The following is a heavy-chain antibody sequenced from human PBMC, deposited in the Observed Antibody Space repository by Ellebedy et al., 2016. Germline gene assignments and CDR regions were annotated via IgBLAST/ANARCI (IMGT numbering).Heavy chain of an antibody. CDR1: GFTFSGYY. Sequence: GGSLRLSXAASGFTFSGYYMTWIRQSPGKGLERVSYISSSSSYTNYADSVKGRFTISRDNAKKSLHLQMDSLRVEDTAFYYCARLYGGGGHFFPDYWGQGILVSVSS. CDR3: ARLYGGGGHFFPDY. J-gene: IGHJ4*02. D-gene: IGHD2-15*01. V-gene: IGHV3-11*06. CDR2: ISSSSSYT.